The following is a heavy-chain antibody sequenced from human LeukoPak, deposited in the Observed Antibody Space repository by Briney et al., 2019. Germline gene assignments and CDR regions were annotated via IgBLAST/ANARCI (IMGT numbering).Heavy chain of an antibody. J-gene: IGHJ4*02. CDR3: WVYCSSTSCYDSFDY. D-gene: IGHD2-2*01. V-gene: IGHV3-30*02. CDR2: IRYDGSNK. CDR1: GFTFSSYG. Sequence: GGSLRLSCAACGFTFSSYGMHWVRQAPGKGLGWVVFIRYDGSNKYYADSVKGRFTISRDNSKNTLYLQMNSLRAEDTAVYYCWVYCSSTSCYDSFDYWGQGTLVTVSS.